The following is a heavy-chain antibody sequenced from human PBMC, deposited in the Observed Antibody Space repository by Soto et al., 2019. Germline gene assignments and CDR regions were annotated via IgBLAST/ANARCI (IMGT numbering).Heavy chain of an antibody. J-gene: IGHJ3*02. CDR2: IKRKPDGGTT. Sequence: PGRRWIIKTTGKGLEWVGRIKRKPDGGTTDYAAPVKGRFTISRDDSKNTLYLQMNSLKTEDTAVYYCTTDRYYDRSGYPFDAFDIWGQG. D-gene: IGHD3-22*01. V-gene: IGHV3-15*01. CDR3: TTDRYYDRSGYPFDAFDI. CDR1: PG.